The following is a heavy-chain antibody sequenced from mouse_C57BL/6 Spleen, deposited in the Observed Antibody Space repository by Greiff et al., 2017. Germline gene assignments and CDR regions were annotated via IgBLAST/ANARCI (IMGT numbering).Heavy chain of an antibody. CDR1: GFTFSSYA. V-gene: IGHV5-4*01. J-gene: IGHJ2*01. Sequence: EVQVVESGGGLVKPGGSLKLSCAASGFTFSSYAMSWVRQTPEKRLEWVATISDGGSYTYYPDNVKGRFTISRDNAKNNLYLQMSHLKSEDTAMYYCARDHSFDYWGQGTTLTVSS. CDR2: ISDGGSYT. CDR3: ARDHSFDY.